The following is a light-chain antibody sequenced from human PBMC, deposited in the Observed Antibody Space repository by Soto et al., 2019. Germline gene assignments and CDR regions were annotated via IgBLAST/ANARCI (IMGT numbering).Light chain of an antibody. CDR1: QSVYNRY. CDR2: GAS. J-gene: IGKJ2*01. CDR3: QQYSGSLPYT. V-gene: IGKV3-20*01. Sequence: EIVLTQSPDTLSLSPGETATLSCRASQSVYNRYLAWYQQKPGQAPRLLIYGASFSDTGTPDRFSGRGSGSDFTLTISRLEPEDFGVYYCQQYSGSLPYTFGQGTKLEIK.